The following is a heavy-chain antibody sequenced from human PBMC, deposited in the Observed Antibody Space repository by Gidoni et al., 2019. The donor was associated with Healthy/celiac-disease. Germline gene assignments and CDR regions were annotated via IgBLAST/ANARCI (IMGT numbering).Heavy chain of an antibody. CDR3: AREWARYSSSSLPGDYYYYYYMDV. CDR2: IIPIFGKA. CDR1: GGTFSSYA. D-gene: IGHD6-6*01. V-gene: IGHV1-69*01. Sequence: QGQLVQSGAEVKKPGSSVQVSCKASGGTFSSYAISWVRQAPGQGLEWMGGIIPIFGKANYAQKFQGRVSITADEPTSTAYMELSSLRSEDTAVYYCAREWARYSSSSLPGDYYYYYYMDVWGKGTTVTVSS. J-gene: IGHJ6*03.